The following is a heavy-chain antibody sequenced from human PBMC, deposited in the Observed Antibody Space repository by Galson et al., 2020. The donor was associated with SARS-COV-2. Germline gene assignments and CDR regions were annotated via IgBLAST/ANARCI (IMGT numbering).Heavy chain of an antibody. J-gene: IGHJ3*02. CDR3: ARRDTPPYAFDI. CDR2: IYYSGST. Sequence: SETLSLTCAVSGGSITSGGYYWSWIRQHPGKGLEWIGYIYYSGSTYYNPSLKSRVTISVDTSKNQFSLKLSSVTAADTAVYYCARRDTPPYAFDIWGQGTMVTVSS. CDR1: GGSITSGGYY. V-gene: IGHV4-31*11.